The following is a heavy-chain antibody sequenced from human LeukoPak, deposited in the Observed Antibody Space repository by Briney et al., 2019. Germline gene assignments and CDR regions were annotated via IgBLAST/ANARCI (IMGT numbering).Heavy chain of an antibody. D-gene: IGHD6-19*01. CDR2: INPSGGST. CDR1: GYTFTSYY. V-gene: IGHV1-46*01. J-gene: IGHJ4*02. Sequence: GASVKVSCKASGYTFTSYYMHWVRQAPGQGLEWMGIINPSGGSTNYAQKLQGRVTMTTDTSTSTAYMELRSLRSDDTAVYYCARGSRIAVTKRYYFDYWGQGTLVTVSS. CDR3: ARGSRIAVTKRYYFDY.